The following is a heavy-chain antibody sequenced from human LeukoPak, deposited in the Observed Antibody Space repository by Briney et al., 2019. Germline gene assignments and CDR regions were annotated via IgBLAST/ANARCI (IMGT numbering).Heavy chain of an antibody. D-gene: IGHD1-20*01. CDR1: GFTFSSYS. Sequence: PGGSLRLSCAASGFTFSSYSMNWVRQAPGKGLEWISYISSGSRTIYYGDSVEGRFTVSRDNAMNSLYLQMRSLRAEDTAVYYCARESITGYRDFDYWGQGTLVTVSS. J-gene: IGHJ4*02. CDR2: ISSGSRTI. CDR3: ARESITGYRDFDY. V-gene: IGHV3-48*01.